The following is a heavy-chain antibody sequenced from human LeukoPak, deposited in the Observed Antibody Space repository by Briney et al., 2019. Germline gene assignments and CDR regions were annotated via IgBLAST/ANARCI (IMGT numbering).Heavy chain of an antibody. Sequence: GGSLRLSCAASGFTFSSYSMNWVRQAPGKGLEWVSSISSSSSYIYYADSVKGRFTISRDNAKNSLYLQMNSLRAEDTAVYYCARVGLEYCSGGSCYYFDYWGQGTLVTVSS. CDR2: ISSSSSYI. CDR1: GFTFSSYS. V-gene: IGHV3-21*01. D-gene: IGHD2-15*01. J-gene: IGHJ4*02. CDR3: ARVGLEYCSGGSCYYFDY.